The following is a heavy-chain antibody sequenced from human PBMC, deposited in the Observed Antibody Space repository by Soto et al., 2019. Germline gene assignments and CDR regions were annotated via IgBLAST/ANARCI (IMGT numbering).Heavy chain of an antibody. CDR2: IYHSGST. J-gene: IGHJ4*02. V-gene: IGHV4-38-2*02. Sequence: SETLSLTCTVSGYSISSGYYWGWIRQPPGKGLEWIGSIYHSGSTYYNPSLKSRVTISVDTSKNQFSLKLSSVTAADTAVYYCARDGNVAENNFDYWGQGTLVTVSS. CDR1: GYSISSGYY. D-gene: IGHD1-1*01. CDR3: ARDGNVAENNFDY.